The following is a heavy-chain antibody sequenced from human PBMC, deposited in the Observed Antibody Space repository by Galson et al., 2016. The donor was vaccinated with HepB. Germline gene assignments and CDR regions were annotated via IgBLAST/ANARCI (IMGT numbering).Heavy chain of an antibody. CDR3: ARHSNNWSEVRYYFDY. CDR2: IIPIFGTA. V-gene: IGHV1-69*13. J-gene: IGHJ4*02. Sequence: SVKVSCKASGGTFSSYAISWVRQAPGQGLEWMGGIIPIFGTANYAQKFQGRVTITADESTSTAYMELSSLRSEDTAVYYCARHSNNWSEVRYYFDYWGQGTLVTVSS. D-gene: IGHD6-13*01. CDR1: GGTFSSYA.